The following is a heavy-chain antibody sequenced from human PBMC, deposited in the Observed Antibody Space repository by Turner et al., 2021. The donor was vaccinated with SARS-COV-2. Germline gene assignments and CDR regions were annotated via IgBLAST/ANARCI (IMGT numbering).Heavy chain of an antibody. CDR3: AGRGRASRLSFDY. CDR2: YHYNGAT. J-gene: IGHJ4*02. CDR1: GVSVSRSDHY. D-gene: IGHD1-1*01. Sequence: QLQLPESGPGLVQPSETVSLTCTVSGVSVSRSDHYWDCMRQPPGKGVDWIGSYHYNGATYHIPTLKGNVNISVDTHKNKFCLNLTSVTDAATDAYFCAGRGRASRLSFDYWGQGRLVTVSS. V-gene: IGHV4-39*01.